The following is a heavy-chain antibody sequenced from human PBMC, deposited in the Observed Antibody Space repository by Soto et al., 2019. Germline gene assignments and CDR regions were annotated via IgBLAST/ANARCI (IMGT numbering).Heavy chain of an antibody. Sequence: PSETLSLTCAVYGGSFSGYYWSWIRQPPGKGLEWIGEINHSGSTNYNPSLKSRVTISVDTSKNQFSLELSSVTAADTAVYYCAKSRRYYYYMDVWGKGTTVTVSS. CDR1: GGSFSGYY. CDR2: INHSGST. CDR3: AKSRRYYYYMDV. V-gene: IGHV4-34*01. J-gene: IGHJ6*03.